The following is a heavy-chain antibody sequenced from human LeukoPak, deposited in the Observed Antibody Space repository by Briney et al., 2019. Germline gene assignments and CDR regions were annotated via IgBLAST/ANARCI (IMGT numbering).Heavy chain of an antibody. CDR3: ARGGVIYFDY. D-gene: IGHD3-10*01. J-gene: IGHJ4*02. CDR2: ISSSGSTI. CDR1: GFTFSDYN. Sequence: PGRCLRLSFAASGFTFSDYNTSWIRQAPGKGLEWVSYISSSGSTIYYADSVKGRFTISRDSAKNSLYLQMNSLRAEATAVYYCARGGVIYFDYWGQGTLVTVSS. V-gene: IGHV3-11*01.